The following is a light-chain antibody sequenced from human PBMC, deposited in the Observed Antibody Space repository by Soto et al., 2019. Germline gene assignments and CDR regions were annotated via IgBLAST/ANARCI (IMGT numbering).Light chain of an antibody. CDR1: QSISSN. CDR3: LQHNTYPLS. V-gene: IGKV3-15*01. J-gene: IGKJ4*01. Sequence: EIVMTQSPASLSVSPGERATLSCRASQSISSNLAWYQQKPGQPPRLLIYGASVRATGIPARFSGSGSGTEFTLTISSLQSEDFGTYYCLQHNTYPLSFGGGTKVE. CDR2: GAS.